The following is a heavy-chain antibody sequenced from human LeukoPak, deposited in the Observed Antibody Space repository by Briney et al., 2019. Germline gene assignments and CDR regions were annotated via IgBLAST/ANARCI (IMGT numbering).Heavy chain of an antibody. CDR1: GFTSSSYA. CDR2: ISYDGSNK. Sequence: PGRSLRLSCAASGFTSSSYAMHWVRQAPGKGLEWVAVISYDGSNKYYADSVKGRFTISRDNSKNTLYLQMNSLRAEDTAVYYCARDLGYYYDSSLAYWGQGTLVTVSS. V-gene: IGHV3-30*04. J-gene: IGHJ4*02. D-gene: IGHD3-22*01. CDR3: ARDLGYYYDSSLAY.